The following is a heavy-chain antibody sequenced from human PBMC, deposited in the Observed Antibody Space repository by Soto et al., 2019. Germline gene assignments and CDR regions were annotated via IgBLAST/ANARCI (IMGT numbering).Heavy chain of an antibody. J-gene: IGHJ6*02. CDR1: GYTFYSHS. Sequence: QAQLVQSGAEVKKPGASVKVSCKASGYTFYSHSISWVRQAPGQGLEWMGRINGDYGNTQYAQKFRGRVTMTTDTTTTTVYMERTNLRSDDTDVYYCARCIQGDYYYGMDVWGQGTTVTVSS. V-gene: IGHV1-18*01. CDR2: INGDYGNT. D-gene: IGHD5-18*01. CDR3: ARCIQGDYYYGMDV.